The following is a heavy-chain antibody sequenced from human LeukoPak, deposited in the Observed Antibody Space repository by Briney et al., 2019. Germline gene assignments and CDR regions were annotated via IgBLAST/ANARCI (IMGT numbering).Heavy chain of an antibody. J-gene: IGHJ4*02. V-gene: IGHV3-23*01. CDR3: ARGREYYYDSSGYLGY. D-gene: IGHD3-22*01. CDR2: ISGSGGST. CDR1: GFTFSSYG. Sequence: GGSLRLSCAASGFTFSSYGMSWVRQAPGKGLEWVSAISGSGGSTYYADSVKGRFTISRDNSKNTLYLQMNSLRAEDTAVYYCARGREYYYDSSGYLGYWGQGTLVTVSS.